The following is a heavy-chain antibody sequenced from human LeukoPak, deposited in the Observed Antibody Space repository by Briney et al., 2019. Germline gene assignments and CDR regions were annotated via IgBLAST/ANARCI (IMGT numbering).Heavy chain of an antibody. CDR3: ASENGDYSGHWFDP. J-gene: IGHJ5*02. D-gene: IGHD4-17*01. Sequence: ASVKVSCRASGGTFSSYTISWVRQAPGQGLEWMGRIIPILGIANYAQKFQGRVTITADKSTSTAYMELSSLRSEDPAVYYCASENGDYSGHWFDPWGQGTLVTVSS. CDR2: IIPILGIA. CDR1: GGTFSSYT. V-gene: IGHV1-69*02.